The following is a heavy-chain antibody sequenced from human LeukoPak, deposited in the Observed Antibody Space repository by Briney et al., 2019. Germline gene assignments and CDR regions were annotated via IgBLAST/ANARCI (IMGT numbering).Heavy chain of an antibody. CDR3: ARGTYYYSSGSYPHYDS. Sequence: SETLSLTCTVSGGSTVRPSYYWTWIRQAAGKGLEWIGHFYTGGNTNYNPSLSRRVTMSLDTSKNQFSLKLTSVTAADSAVYFCARGTYYYSSGSYPHYDSWGQGALVTVSS. D-gene: IGHD3-10*01. V-gene: IGHV4-61*09. J-gene: IGHJ4*02. CDR1: GGSTVRPSYY. CDR2: FYTGGNT.